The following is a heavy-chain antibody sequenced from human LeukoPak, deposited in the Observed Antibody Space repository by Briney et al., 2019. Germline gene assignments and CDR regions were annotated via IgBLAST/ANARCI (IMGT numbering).Heavy chain of an antibody. J-gene: IGHJ5*01. CDR3: ASEGTTNNWFVP. Sequence: SETLSLTCSVSGVSIINFYWSWIRQPPGKGLEWIGFMSNSGDTTYNPSLKSRVTISIDTSNNQVSLNLNSVTAADTAVYYCASEGTTNNWFVPWGQGALVTVSS. D-gene: IGHD1-7*01. CDR1: GVSIINFY. CDR2: MSNSGDT. V-gene: IGHV4-59*01.